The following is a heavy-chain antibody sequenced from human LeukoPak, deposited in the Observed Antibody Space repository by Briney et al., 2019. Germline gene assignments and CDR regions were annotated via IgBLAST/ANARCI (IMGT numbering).Heavy chain of an antibody. D-gene: IGHD3-10*01. CDR1: GFTFSSYA. CDR2: ISGSGGST. V-gene: IGHV3-23*01. CDR3: AKEWRCSMVRGVMAFDP. Sequence: GGSLRLSCAASGFTFSSYAMSWVRQAPGKGLEWVSAISGSGGSTYYADSVKGRFTTSRDNSKNTLYLQMNSLRAEDTAVYYCAKEWRCSMVRGVMAFDPWGQGTLVTVSS. J-gene: IGHJ5*02.